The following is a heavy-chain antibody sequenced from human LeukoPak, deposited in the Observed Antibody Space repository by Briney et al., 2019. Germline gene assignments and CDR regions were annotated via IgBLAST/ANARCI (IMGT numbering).Heavy chain of an antibody. Sequence: SSETLSLTCSVSGGSINTYYWTWIRLSPGEGLDWIGYIYYSGTTNYNPPLKSRVSMSVDTSRNQFSLRLSSVTAADTAIYYCARGTVQMGMGERFFDFWGQGTLVTVSS. V-gene: IGHV4-59*01. D-gene: IGHD3-16*01. J-gene: IGHJ4*02. CDR1: GGSINTYY. CDR2: IYYSGTT. CDR3: ARGTVQMGMGERFFDF.